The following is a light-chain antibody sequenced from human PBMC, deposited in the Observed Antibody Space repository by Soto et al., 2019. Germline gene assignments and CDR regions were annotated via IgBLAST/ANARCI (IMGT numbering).Light chain of an antibody. Sequence: EIVLTHSPGTLSLSPGERATLSCTASQSVSSNLAWYQQRPGQAPRLLIHGATTRATGIPARFSGSGSGTEFTLTISSLQSEDFAVYYCQQYNNWPRTFGQGTKVDIK. CDR1: QSVSSN. J-gene: IGKJ1*01. V-gene: IGKV3-15*01. CDR3: QQYNNWPRT. CDR2: GAT.